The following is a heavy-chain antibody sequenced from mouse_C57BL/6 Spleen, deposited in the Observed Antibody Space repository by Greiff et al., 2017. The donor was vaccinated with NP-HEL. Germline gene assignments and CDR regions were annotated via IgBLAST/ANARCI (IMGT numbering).Heavy chain of an antibody. J-gene: IGHJ3*01. Sequence: VQLQQSGAELVKPGASVKLSCTASGFNIKDYYMHWVKQRTEQGLEWIGRIDPEDGETKYAPNFQGKATITADTSSNTAYLQLSSLTSEDTAVYYCARSGSYYSPFAYWGQGTLVTVSA. CDR1: GFNIKDYY. CDR3: ARSGSYYSPFAY. CDR2: IDPEDGET. D-gene: IGHD2-1*01. V-gene: IGHV14-2*01.